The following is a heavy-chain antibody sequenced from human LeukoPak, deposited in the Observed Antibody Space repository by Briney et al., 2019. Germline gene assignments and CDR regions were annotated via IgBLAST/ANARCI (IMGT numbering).Heavy chain of an antibody. V-gene: IGHV4-30-2*03. J-gene: IGHJ5*02. CDR1: GGSISSGGYS. Sequence: NPSQTLSLTCAVSGGSISSGGYSWSWIRQPPGKGLEWIGYIYHSGSTYYNPSLKSRVTMSVDTSKNQFSLRLSSVTAADTAVYYCTRHLPGATWFDPWGQGTQVTVSS. CDR2: IYHSGST. CDR3: TRHLPGATWFDP. D-gene: IGHD1-26*01.